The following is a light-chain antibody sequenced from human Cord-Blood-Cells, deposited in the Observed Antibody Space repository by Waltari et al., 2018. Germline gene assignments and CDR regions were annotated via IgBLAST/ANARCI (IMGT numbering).Light chain of an antibody. CDR3: GTWDSSLSAWV. V-gene: IGLV1-51*02. CDR1: SSNIGNNY. CDR2: ENN. J-gene: IGLJ3*02. Sequence: QSVLTQPPSVSAAPGQTVTTPCSGSSSNIGNNYVSWYQQLPGTAPKLLIYENNKRPSGIPDRFSGSKSGTSATLGITGLQTGDEADYYCGTWDSSLSAWVFGGGTKLTVL.